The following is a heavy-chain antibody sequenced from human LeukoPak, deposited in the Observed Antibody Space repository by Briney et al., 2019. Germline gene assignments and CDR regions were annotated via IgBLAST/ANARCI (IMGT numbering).Heavy chain of an antibody. CDR1: GFILSNYW. Sequence: GGSLRLSCAASGFILSNYWMGWVRRAPGKGLEWVANINQDGSEKHYVDFLKGRFTISRDNSKNTLYLQMSSLRAEDTAVYYCAKDGRQRKTYFYGSGSANAFDIWGQGTMVTVSP. V-gene: IGHV3-7*01. CDR3: AKDGRQRKTYFYGSGSANAFDI. CDR2: INQDGSEK. D-gene: IGHD3-10*01. J-gene: IGHJ3*02.